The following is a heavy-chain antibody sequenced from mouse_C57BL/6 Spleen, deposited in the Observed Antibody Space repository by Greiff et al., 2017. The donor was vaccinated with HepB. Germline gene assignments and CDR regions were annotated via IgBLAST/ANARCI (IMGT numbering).Heavy chain of an antibody. CDR3: VRDPLGYYGDYAMDY. CDR1: GFTFNTYA. V-gene: IGHV10-3*01. CDR2: IRSKSSNYAT. D-gene: IGHD1-1*01. J-gene: IGHJ4*01. Sequence: EVQRVESGGGLVQPKGSLKLSCAASGFTFNTYAMHWVRQAPGKGLEWVARIRSKSSNYATYYADSVKDRFIISRDDSQSMLYLQMNNLKTEDTAMYYCVRDPLGYYGDYAMDYWGQGTSVTVSS.